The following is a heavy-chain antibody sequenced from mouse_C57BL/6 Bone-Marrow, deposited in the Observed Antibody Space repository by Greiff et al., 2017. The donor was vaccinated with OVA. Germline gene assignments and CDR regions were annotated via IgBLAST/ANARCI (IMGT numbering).Heavy chain of an antibody. Sequence: EVQRVESGGGLVKPGGSLKLSCAASGFTFSDYGMHWVRQAPEKGLEWVAYISSGSSTIYYADTVKGRFTISRDNAKNTLFLQMTSLRSEDTAMYYCARPGGYAWFAYWGQGTLVTVSA. CDR2: ISSGSSTI. CDR1: GFTFSDYG. V-gene: IGHV5-17*01. D-gene: IGHD2-2*01. CDR3: ARPGGYAWFAY. J-gene: IGHJ3*01.